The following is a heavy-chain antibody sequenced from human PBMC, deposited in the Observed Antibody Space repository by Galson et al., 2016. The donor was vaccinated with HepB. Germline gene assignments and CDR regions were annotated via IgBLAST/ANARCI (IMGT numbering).Heavy chain of an antibody. D-gene: IGHD3-3*01. V-gene: IGHV3-30*04. CDR1: GFIFSSYA. CDR3: ARAPVLRFLEWHYGMDV. CDR2: ISDDGTKK. Sequence: LRLSCAASGFIFSSYAMHWVRQAPGRGLEWVAVISDDGTKKYYADSVKGRFTISRVNSKNTLYLQLSSLRTEDTAVYYCARAPVLRFLEWHYGMDVWGQGTTVTVSS. J-gene: IGHJ6*02.